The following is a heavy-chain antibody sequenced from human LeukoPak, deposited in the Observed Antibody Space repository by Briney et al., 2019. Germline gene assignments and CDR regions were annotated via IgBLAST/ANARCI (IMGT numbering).Heavy chain of an antibody. CDR3: ARTARGYSYGYPYDY. V-gene: IGHV3-7*01. CDR1: GFTFSSYW. CDR2: IKQDGSEK. D-gene: IGHD5-18*01. J-gene: IGHJ4*02. Sequence: GGSLRLSCAASGFTFSSYWMSWVRQAPGKGLEWVANIKQDGSEKYYVDSVKGRFTISRDNAKNSLYLQMNSLRAEDTAVYYCARTARGYSYGYPYDYWGQGTLVTVSS.